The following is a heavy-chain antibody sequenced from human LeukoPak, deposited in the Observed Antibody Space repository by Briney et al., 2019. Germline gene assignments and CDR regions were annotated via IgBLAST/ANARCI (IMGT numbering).Heavy chain of an antibody. CDR2: IYYSGST. D-gene: IGHD6-13*01. CDR3: ARHLIAAAGTVGIDY. CDR1: GGSISSYY. V-gene: IGHV4-59*08. J-gene: IGHJ4*02. Sequence: SETLSLTCTVSGGSISSYYWSWIRQPPGKGLEWIGYIYYSGSTNYNPSLKSRVTISVDTSKNQFSLKLSSVTAADTAVYYCARHLIAAAGTVGIDYWGQGTLVTVSS.